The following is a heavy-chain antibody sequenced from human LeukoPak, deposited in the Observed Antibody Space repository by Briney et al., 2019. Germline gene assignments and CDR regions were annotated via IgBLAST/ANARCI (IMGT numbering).Heavy chain of an antibody. CDR3: VYGSGNYFDY. CDR1: GYTFIVYY. CDR2: INPNSGGT. D-gene: IGHD3-10*01. Sequence: GASVKVSCKASGYTFIVYYMHWVRQAPGQGLEWMGWINPNSGGTNYAQKFQGRVTMTRDTSINTAYMELSRLRSDDTAVYYCVYGSGNYFDYWGQGTLVTVSS. J-gene: IGHJ4*02. V-gene: IGHV1-2*02.